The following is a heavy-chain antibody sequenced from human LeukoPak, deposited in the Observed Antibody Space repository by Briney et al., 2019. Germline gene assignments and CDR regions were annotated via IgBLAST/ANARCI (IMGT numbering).Heavy chain of an antibody. CDR2: INYSGTT. V-gene: IGHV4-39*01. CDR1: GGAISNDNYY. CDR3: ARLSDY. J-gene: IGHJ4*02. Sequence: SGTLSLTCTVSGGAISNDNYYWGWIRQPPGKGLEWIASINYSGTTYYNPSLNSRVSISVDTSKTQLSLRLSSVTAADTAVYYCARLSDYWGQGILVTVSS.